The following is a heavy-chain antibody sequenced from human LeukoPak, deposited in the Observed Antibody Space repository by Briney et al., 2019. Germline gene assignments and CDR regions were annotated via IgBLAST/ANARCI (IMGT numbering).Heavy chain of an antibody. J-gene: IGHJ3*02. V-gene: IGHV3-72*01. CDR2: NRDKSKSYTT. CDR1: GFTVSDHY. Sequence: GGSLRLPCVASGFTVSDHYIDWVRQAPGKGLEWVGRNRDKSKSYTTDYAASVRGRFTISRDDSKNSLYLQMYSLKTEDTAVYFCTRPSYYDSRGYSTNGFDIWGQGTMVTVSS. CDR3: TRPSYYDSRGYSTNGFDI. D-gene: IGHD3-22*01.